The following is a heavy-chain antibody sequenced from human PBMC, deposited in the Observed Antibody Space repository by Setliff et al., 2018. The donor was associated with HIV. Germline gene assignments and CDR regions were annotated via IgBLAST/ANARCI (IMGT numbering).Heavy chain of an antibody. CDR3: ARAVYYYYYYMDV. J-gene: IGHJ6*03. CDR2: IIPILGIA. Sequence: SVKVSCKASGGTFSSYAISWVRQVPGQGLEWMGGIIPILGIANYAQKFQGRVTITTDESTSTAYMELSSLRSEDTAVYYCARAVYYYYYYMDVWGKGTTVTVSS. V-gene: IGHV1-69*10. CDR1: GGTFSSYA.